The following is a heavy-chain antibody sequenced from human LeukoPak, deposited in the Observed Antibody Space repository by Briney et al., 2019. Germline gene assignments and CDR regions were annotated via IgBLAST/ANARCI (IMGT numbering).Heavy chain of an antibody. V-gene: IGHV1-69*11. CDR3: ATGGAYRDAFDI. D-gene: IGHD3-10*01. CDR2: IIPILSQS. CDR1: GGTFSTYS. J-gene: IGHJ3*02. Sequence: SVKVSCKASGGTFSTYSINWVRQAPGQGLEWMGRIIPILSQSDYAQKFQGTVSITADEFTETAYMELSSLRSDDSAVYYCATGGAYRDAFDIWGQGTMVTVSS.